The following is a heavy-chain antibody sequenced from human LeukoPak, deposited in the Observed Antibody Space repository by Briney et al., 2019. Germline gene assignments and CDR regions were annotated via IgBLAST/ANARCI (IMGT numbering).Heavy chain of an antibody. CDR2: IYYSGST. J-gene: IGHJ5*02. CDR1: GGSISSSSYY. Sequence: SETLSLTCTVSGGSISSSSYYWGWIRHPPGKGLEWIGSIYYSGSTYYNPSLKSRVTISVDTSKNQCSLKLSSVTAADTAVYYCARDKVSPALRWFDPWGQGTLVTVSS. CDR3: ARDKVSPALRWFDP. V-gene: IGHV4-39*02.